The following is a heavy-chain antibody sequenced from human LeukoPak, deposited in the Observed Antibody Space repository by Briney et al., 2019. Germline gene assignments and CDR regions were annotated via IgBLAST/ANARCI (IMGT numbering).Heavy chain of an antibody. CDR2: IYYSGST. V-gene: IGHV4-39*07. CDR1: GGSISSSSYY. CDR3: ARGVYDFWSGLIDY. D-gene: IGHD3-3*01. J-gene: IGHJ4*02. Sequence: SETLSLTCTVSGGSISSSSYYWGWIRQPPGKGLEWIGSIYYSGSTNYNPSLKSRVTISVDTSKNQFSLKLSSVTAADTAVYYCARGVYDFWSGLIDYWGQGTLVTVSS.